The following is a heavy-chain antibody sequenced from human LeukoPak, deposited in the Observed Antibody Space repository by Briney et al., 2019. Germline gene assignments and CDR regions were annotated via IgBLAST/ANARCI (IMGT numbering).Heavy chain of an antibody. Sequence: SVKVSCKASGGTFSSYAISWVRQAPGQGLEWMGGIIPIFGTANYAQKFQGRVTMTRDTSTSTVYMELSSLRSEDTAVYYCARGDVYSSGYYFHYYGMDVWGQGTTVTVSS. D-gene: IGHD3-22*01. J-gene: IGHJ6*02. CDR3: ARGDVYSSGYYFHYYGMDV. V-gene: IGHV1-69*05. CDR1: GGTFSSYA. CDR2: IIPIFGTA.